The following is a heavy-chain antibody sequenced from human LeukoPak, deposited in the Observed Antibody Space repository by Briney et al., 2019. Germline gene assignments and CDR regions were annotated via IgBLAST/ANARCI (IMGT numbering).Heavy chain of an antibody. J-gene: IGHJ4*02. Sequence: SEPLSLPCTVSGASISSYYWNWIRQPPGKRLEWIGYISYSGSTNYNPSLKSRVTISVDTSKNQFSLKLSSVTAADTAVYYCARTRYTSSCFDYWGQGTLVTVSS. V-gene: IGHV4-59*08. CDR2: ISYSGST. CDR1: GASISSYY. CDR3: ARTRYTSSCFDY. D-gene: IGHD6-13*01.